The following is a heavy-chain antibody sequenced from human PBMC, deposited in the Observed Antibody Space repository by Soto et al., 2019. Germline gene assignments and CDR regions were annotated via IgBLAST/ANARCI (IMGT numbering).Heavy chain of an antibody. CDR3: ASKRGNYLEY. Sequence: SETLSLTCGVYGGAIYSGVYSWSWIRQPPGKGLEWIGYIYHSGSTYYNPSLKSRVTISVDTSKNQFSLKLSSVTAADTAVYYCASKRGNYLEYWGRGALVTVSS. J-gene: IGHJ4*02. CDR2: IYHSGST. V-gene: IGHV4-30-2*01. CDR1: GGAIYSGVYS. D-gene: IGHD3-16*01.